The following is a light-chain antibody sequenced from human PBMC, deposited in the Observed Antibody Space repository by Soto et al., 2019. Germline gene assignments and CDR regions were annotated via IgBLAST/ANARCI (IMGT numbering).Light chain of an antibody. CDR1: SSDVGAYIF. CDR2: DIT. J-gene: IGLJ1*01. V-gene: IGLV2-14*01. CDR3: VSFTTSKSYV. Sequence: QSALTQPASVSGSPGQSITISCTGTSSDVGAYIFVSWYQQYPGKAPKLMIYDITNRPSGVSNRFSGSKAGNTASLTISGLQAEDAADYSCVSFTTSKSYVFGTGTKVTVL.